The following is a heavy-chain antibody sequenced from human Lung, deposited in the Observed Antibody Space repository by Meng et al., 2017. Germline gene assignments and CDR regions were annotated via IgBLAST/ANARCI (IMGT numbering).Heavy chain of an antibody. J-gene: IGHJ4*02. CDR1: GYTLTDYY. CDR3: ARSSGWCRDDY. D-gene: IGHD6-19*01. Sequence: ASVKVSCKASGYTLTDYYMHWVRQAPGQGLEWMGWINPNTDATNYAPKCPGRVTMTRDTSISTAYMELTSLTSDDTAVYYCARSSGWCRDDYWGQGTLVTVSS. CDR2: INPNTDAT. V-gene: IGHV1-2*02.